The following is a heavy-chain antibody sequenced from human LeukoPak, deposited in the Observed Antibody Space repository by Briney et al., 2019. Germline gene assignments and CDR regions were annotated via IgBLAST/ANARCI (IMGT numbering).Heavy chain of an antibody. CDR3: ASGGYCSSTSCYPNWFDP. Sequence: SETLSLTCTVSGGSITSYYWSWIRQPLGKGLEWIGYISYSGSTNYNPSLKSRVTISVDTSKNQFSLKLSSVTAADTAVYYCASGGYCSSTSCYPNWFDPWGQGTLVTVSS. CDR1: GGSITSYY. CDR2: ISYSGST. D-gene: IGHD2-2*01. V-gene: IGHV4-59*01. J-gene: IGHJ5*02.